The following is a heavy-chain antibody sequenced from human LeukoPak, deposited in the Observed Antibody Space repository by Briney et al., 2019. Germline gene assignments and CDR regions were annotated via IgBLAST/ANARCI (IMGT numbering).Heavy chain of an antibody. Sequence: SETLSLTCTVSGGSISSYYWSWIRQPPGKGLEWIGYIYYSGSTNYNPSLKSRVTISVDTSKNQFSLKLSSVTAADTAVYYCARWYSSSSGGYGMDVWAKGPRSPSP. CDR3: ARWYSSSSGGYGMDV. V-gene: IGHV4-59*01. CDR2: IYYSGST. J-gene: IGHJ6*02. CDR1: GGSISSYY. D-gene: IGHD6-6*01.